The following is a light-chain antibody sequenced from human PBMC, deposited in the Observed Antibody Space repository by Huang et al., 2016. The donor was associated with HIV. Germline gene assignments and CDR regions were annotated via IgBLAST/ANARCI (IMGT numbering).Light chain of an antibody. CDR1: QTVLYSLNKKNY. J-gene: IGKJ1*01. CDR3: LQYYSVPQT. Sequence: DIVMTQSPDSPAVSPGERATINCKSSQTVLYSLNKKNYVAWFQQKPGRLPKLLIYWVTTRESGGPDRFSGSGSGTDFPLTINNLQAEDVAVYFCLQYYSVPQTFGHGTKVEIK. V-gene: IGKV4-1*01. CDR2: WVT.